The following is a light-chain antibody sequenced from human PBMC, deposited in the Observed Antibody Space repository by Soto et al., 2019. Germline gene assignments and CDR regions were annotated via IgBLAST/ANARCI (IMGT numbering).Light chain of an antibody. J-gene: IGKJ1*01. CDR2: WAS. Sequence: DIVMTQSPDSLAVSLGERATINCKSSQSVLYSSNNKNCLAWYQQKPGQPPNLLIYWASTRESGVPERFSGSGPGTDFTLTISSLQAEDVAVYYCQQYYTTPWTFGQGTKVDIK. CDR3: QQYYTTPWT. V-gene: IGKV4-1*01. CDR1: QSVLYSSNNKNC.